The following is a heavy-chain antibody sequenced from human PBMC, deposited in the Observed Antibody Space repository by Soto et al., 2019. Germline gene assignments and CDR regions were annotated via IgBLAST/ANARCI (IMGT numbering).Heavy chain of an antibody. CDR3: AKVQYYYASGSDGPGIHF. V-gene: IGHV3-30*18. CDR2: ISYDGNNQ. J-gene: IGHJ1*01. Sequence: QPGGSRRLSCAASGFTFSNNCMHWVRQAPGKGLEWVTVISYDGNNQYYADSVKGRFTITRDNSKNTLYLQMNSLRAEDTAVYYCAKVQYYYASGSDGPGIHFWGPGPLVTVSS. D-gene: IGHD3-10*01. CDR1: GFTFSNNC.